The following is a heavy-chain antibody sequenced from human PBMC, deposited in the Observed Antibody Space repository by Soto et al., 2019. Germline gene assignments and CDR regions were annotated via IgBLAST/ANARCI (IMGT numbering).Heavy chain of an antibody. V-gene: IGHV3-30-3*01. CDR3: ARGDREDILVVVGARPGEYGTDI. Sequence: QVQLVESGGGVVQPGGSLRLSCAASGFTFRNHAMHWVRQAPGKGLECLAVIAHDGSNAFYRDSVKGRFTVSRDNSKNTLCLYMTSLRSEDTGVYYCARGDREDILVVVGARPGEYGTDIWGQGTTVIVSS. CDR1: GFTFRNHA. J-gene: IGHJ6*02. D-gene: IGHD2-15*01. CDR2: IAHDGSNA.